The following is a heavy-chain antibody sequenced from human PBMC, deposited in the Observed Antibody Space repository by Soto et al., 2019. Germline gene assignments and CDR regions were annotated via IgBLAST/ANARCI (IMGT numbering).Heavy chain of an antibody. Sequence: PGGSLRLSCAASGFTFSSYAMSWVRQAPGKGLEWVSAISGSGGSTYYADSVKGRFTISRDNSKNTLYLQMNSLRAEDTAVYYCAKDNYYGSGSYSYNWFDPWGQGTLVTVS. D-gene: IGHD3-10*01. CDR3: AKDNYYGSGSYSYNWFDP. J-gene: IGHJ5*02. V-gene: IGHV3-23*01. CDR2: ISGSGGST. CDR1: GFTFSSYA.